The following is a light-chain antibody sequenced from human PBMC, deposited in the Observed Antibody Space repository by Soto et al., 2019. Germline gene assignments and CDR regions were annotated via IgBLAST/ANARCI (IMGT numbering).Light chain of an antibody. CDR1: QSVRGY. CDR2: DAS. J-gene: IGKJ2*01. CDR3: HQRDDQPPYT. V-gene: IGKV3-11*01. Sequence: EIVLTQSPATLSLSPGESATLSCRASQSVRGYVDWYQQKPGQAPRLLIHDASTRAHGSPARFGGSGSGTSYSPPISSLEHEEFAVNYCHQRDDQPPYTFGQGTMLQIK.